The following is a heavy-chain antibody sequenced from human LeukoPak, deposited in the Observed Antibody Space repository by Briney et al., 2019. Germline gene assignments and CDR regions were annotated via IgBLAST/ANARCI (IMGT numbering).Heavy chain of an antibody. D-gene: IGHD1-26*01. V-gene: IGHV4-59*01. CDR1: GGTISRYY. Sequence: SETLSLTCTVSGGTISRYYWSWIRQPPGKGLEWIAYIDYSGSTNYNPSLKSRLTISLDASKNQFSLKLSSVTAADTAVYYCARDRRRDLLHAFDIWGLGTMVTVSS. J-gene: IGHJ3*02. CDR2: IDYSGST. CDR3: ARDRRRDLLHAFDI.